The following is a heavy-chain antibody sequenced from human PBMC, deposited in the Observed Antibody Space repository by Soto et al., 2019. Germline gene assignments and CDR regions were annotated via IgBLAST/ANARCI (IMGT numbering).Heavy chain of an antibody. J-gene: IGHJ4*02. D-gene: IGHD3-3*01. Sequence: QVHLQQWGAGLLKPSETLSLTCAVYGGSFSGYYWSWIRQPPGKGLEWIGEINHSGSTNYNPSLNSRVTISVDTSNNQFSLKLSSVTAADTAVYFCANTYYNFWSGFYRGYYFDFWGQGTLVSVSS. CDR1: GGSFSGYY. V-gene: IGHV4-34*01. CDR2: INHSGST. CDR3: ANTYYNFWSGFYRGYYFDF.